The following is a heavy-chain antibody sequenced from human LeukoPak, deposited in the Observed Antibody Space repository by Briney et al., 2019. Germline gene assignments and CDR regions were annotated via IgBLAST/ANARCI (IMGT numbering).Heavy chain of an antibody. CDR1: GVSISSGANY. CDR3: ASDHSGWLGLGY. J-gene: IGHJ4*02. Sequence: PSQTLSLTCTVSGVSISSGANYWGWIRQPPGKGLEWIGSIYHSGSTYYNPSLKSRVTISVDTSKNQFSLKLSSVTAADTAVYYCASDHSGWLGLGYWGQGTLVSVSS. V-gene: IGHV4-38-2*02. CDR2: IYHSGST. D-gene: IGHD6-19*01.